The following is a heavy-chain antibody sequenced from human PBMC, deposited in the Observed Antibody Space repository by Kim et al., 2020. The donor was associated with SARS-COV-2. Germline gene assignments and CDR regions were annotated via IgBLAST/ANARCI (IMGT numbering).Heavy chain of an antibody. Sequence: GGSLRLSCAASGFTFSSYAMHWVRQAPGKGLEWVAVISYDGSNKYYVDSVKGRFTISRDNSKNTLYLQMNSLRAEDTAVYYCARMALLRYFDWLFHEDYFDYWGQGTLVTVSS. CDR2: ISYDGSNK. D-gene: IGHD3-9*01. J-gene: IGHJ4*02. V-gene: IGHV3-30*04. CDR3: ARMALLRYFDWLFHEDYFDY. CDR1: GFTFSSYA.